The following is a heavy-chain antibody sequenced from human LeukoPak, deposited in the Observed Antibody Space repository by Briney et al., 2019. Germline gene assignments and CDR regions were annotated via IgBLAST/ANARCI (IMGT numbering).Heavy chain of an antibody. Sequence: GRPLRLSCEVSGFTSDDHAMHWVRQAPGKGLEWVSGIFWRSGDTGYADSVKGRFTISRDNAKNSPYLEMNRLRAEDTALYFCTKDVLAGGADIWGQGTMVTVSS. J-gene: IGHJ3*02. CDR1: GFTSDDHA. CDR3: TKDVLAGGADI. D-gene: IGHD1-26*01. V-gene: IGHV3-9*02. CDR2: IFWRSGDT.